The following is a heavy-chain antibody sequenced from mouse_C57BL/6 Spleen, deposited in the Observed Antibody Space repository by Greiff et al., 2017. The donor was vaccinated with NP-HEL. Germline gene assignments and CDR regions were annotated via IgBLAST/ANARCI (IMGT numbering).Heavy chain of an antibody. CDR3: ARFITTVNYAMDY. Sequence: QVQLQQPGAELVKPGASVKLSCKASGYTFTSYWMHWVKQRPGQGLEWIGMIHPNSGSTNYNVKFKSKATLTVDKSSSTAYMQLSSLTSEDSAVYYCARFITTVNYAMDYWGQGTSVTVSS. D-gene: IGHD1-1*01. CDR2: IHPNSGST. J-gene: IGHJ4*01. CDR1: GYTFTSYW. V-gene: IGHV1-64*01.